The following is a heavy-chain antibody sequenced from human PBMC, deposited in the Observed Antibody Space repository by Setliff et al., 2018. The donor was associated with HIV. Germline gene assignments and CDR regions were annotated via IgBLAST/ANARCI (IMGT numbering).Heavy chain of an antibody. CDR2: INEGGSVR. CDR1: GFTIRGYW. J-gene: IGHJ4*02. Sequence: PGGSLRLSCAASGFTIRGYWMDWVRQAPGKGLEWVASINEGGSVRFYVDSVKGRFTISRDNAENSLSLQMNSLRAEDTALYYCARGRDGYNSFDYWGQGTLVTVSS. CDR3: ARGRDGYNSFDY. D-gene: IGHD5-12*01. V-gene: IGHV3-7*01.